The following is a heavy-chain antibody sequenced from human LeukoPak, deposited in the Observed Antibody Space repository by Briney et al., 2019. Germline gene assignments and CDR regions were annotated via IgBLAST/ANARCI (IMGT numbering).Heavy chain of an antibody. CDR2: IKHDGSDK. CDR1: EITFSNYW. Sequence: GGSLRLSCTASEITFSNYWMSWVRQAPGKGLEWVANIKHDGSDKNYVDSAKGRFTISRDNAKNSLSLQMNSLRAEDTAVYYCARGRWELSLWGQGTLVTVSS. D-gene: IGHD1-26*01. V-gene: IGHV3-7*01. CDR3: ARGRWELSL. J-gene: IGHJ4*02.